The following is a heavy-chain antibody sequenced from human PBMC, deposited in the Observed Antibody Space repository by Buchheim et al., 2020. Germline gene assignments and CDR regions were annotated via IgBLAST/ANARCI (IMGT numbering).Heavy chain of an antibody. V-gene: IGHV1-69*04. CDR2: IIPIAGLG. CDR1: GGSFSNYV. CDR3: ARGGRKMVRGVMPSWPYYYYGMDV. J-gene: IGHJ6*02. Sequence: QVQLVQSGAEVKKPGSSVKISYKTSGGSFSNYVITWVRQAPGQELEWVGRIIPIAGLGNYAQKSQGRITITADKSTSTAYMGLSSLRSGDTSMYYCARGGRKMVRGVMPSWPYYYYGMDVWGQGTT. D-gene: IGHD3-10*01.